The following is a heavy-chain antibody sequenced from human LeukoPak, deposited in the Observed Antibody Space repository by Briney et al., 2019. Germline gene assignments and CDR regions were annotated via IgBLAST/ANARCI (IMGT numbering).Heavy chain of an antibody. V-gene: IGHV3-21*01. CDR3: ARVTAYYYDSSGYFDQ. D-gene: IGHD3-22*01. CDR1: GFTFSSYS. Sequence: PGGSLRLSCAASGFTFSSYSMNWVRQAPGKGLEWVSSISCSSSYIYYTESLKGRFTISRDNAKNSLYLQMNSLRAEDTAVYYCARVTAYYYDSSGYFDQWGQGTLVTVSS. CDR2: ISCSSSYI. J-gene: IGHJ4*02.